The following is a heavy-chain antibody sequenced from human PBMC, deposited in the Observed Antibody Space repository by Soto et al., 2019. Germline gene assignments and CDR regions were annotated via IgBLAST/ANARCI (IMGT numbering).Heavy chain of an antibody. CDR2: IYPGDSDT. D-gene: IGHD3-3*01. CDR1: GYSFTSYW. CDR3: ARQASTIFGVVKDYYYYYGMDV. V-gene: IGHV5-51*01. J-gene: IGHJ6*02. Sequence: GESLKISCKGSGYSFTSYWIGWVRQMPGKGLEWMGIIYPGDSDTRYSPSFQGQVTISADKSISTAYLQWSSLKASDTAMYYYARQASTIFGVVKDYYYYYGMDVWGQGTTVTVSS.